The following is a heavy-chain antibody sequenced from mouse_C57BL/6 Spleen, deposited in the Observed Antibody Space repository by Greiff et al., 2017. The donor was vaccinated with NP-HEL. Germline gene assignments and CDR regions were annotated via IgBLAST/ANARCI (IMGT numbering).Heavy chain of an antibody. D-gene: IGHD3-2*02. J-gene: IGHJ3*01. CDR1: GFSLTSYA. CDR3: ARSDSSGYVFAY. Sequence: VQGVESGPGLVAPSQSLSITCTVSGFSLTSYAISWVRQPPGKGLEWLGVIWTGGGTNYNSALKSRLSISKDNSKSQVFFNMYSLQTDDTARYYCARSDSSGYVFAYWGQGTLVTVSA. V-gene: IGHV2-9-1*01. CDR2: IWTGGGT.